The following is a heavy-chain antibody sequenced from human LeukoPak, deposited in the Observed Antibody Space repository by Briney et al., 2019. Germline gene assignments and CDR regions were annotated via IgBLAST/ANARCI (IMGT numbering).Heavy chain of an antibody. J-gene: IGHJ4*02. V-gene: IGHV3-43*02. Sequence: GGSLRLSCAASGFTFDDYAMHWVRQAPGKGLEWVSLISGDGGSTYYADSVKGRFTISRDDSKNSLYLQMSSLRTEDTALYYCAKDIRAGSRDGYTLFDYWGQGTLVTVSS. CDR2: ISGDGGST. CDR1: GFTFDDYA. D-gene: IGHD5-24*01. CDR3: AKDIRAGSRDGYTLFDY.